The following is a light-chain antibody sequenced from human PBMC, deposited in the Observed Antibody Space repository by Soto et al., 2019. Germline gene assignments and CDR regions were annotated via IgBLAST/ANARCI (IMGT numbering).Light chain of an antibody. Sequence: EIVLTQSPATLSLSPGERDNLSCRASQSVRSNYLAWYQQKPGQAPRPLIYDASNRATGIPARFSGSGSGTDSTLTISSLQPEDFATYYCLHDYNYPYTFGQGTKVDIK. CDR1: QSVRSNY. CDR2: DAS. CDR3: LHDYNYPYT. V-gene: IGKV3D-7*01. J-gene: IGKJ2*01.